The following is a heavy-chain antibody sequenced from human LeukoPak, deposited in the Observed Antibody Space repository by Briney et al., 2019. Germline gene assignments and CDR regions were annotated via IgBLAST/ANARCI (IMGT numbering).Heavy chain of an antibody. J-gene: IGHJ4*02. Sequence: GGSLRLSCVASGFTFDDYAMHWVRQAPGKGLEWVSGISWNGGTIGYADSVKGRFTISRDNAKNSLYLQMNSLRTEDTALYYCAKDKVFGGELDYWGQGTLVTVSS. D-gene: IGHD3-10*01. CDR1: GFTFDDYA. CDR2: ISWNGGTI. CDR3: AKDKVFGGELDY. V-gene: IGHV3-9*01.